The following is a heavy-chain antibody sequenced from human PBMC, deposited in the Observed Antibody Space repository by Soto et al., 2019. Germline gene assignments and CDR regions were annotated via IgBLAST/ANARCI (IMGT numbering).Heavy chain of an antibody. CDR3: ARGSLWFKAYFDY. Sequence: SGGSLRLSCAASGFTFSSYAMHWVRQAPGKGLEWVAVISYDGSNKYYADSVKGLFTISRDNSKNTQYLQMNSLRAEDTAVYYCARGSLWFKAYFDYWGQGTLVTVSS. CDR1: GFTFSSYA. D-gene: IGHD3-10*01. CDR2: ISYDGSNK. V-gene: IGHV3-30-3*01. J-gene: IGHJ4*02.